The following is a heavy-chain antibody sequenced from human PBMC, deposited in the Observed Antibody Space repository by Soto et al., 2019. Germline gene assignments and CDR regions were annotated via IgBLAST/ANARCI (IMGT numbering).Heavy chain of an antibody. D-gene: IGHD3-9*01. CDR3: VRDDGTADWYFDY. CDR1: GDSVSSNNAA. CDR2: TYYRSKWYN. J-gene: IGHJ4*02. V-gene: IGHV6-1*01. Sequence: SQTLSLTCAISGDSVSSNNAAWNWIRQSPSRGLEWLGRTYYRSKWYNDYAVSVKSRITINPDTSKNHFPLQLGSVTPEDTAVYYCVRDDGTADWYFDYWGQGTLVTVSS.